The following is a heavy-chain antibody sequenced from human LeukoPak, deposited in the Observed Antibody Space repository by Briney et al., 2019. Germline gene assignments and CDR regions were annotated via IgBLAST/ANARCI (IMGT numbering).Heavy chain of an antibody. CDR2: IYYSGST. Sequence: SETLSLTCTVSGGSISSYYWSWIRQPPGKGLEWIGYIYYSGSTNYNPSFKSRVTISVDTSKNQFSLKLSSVTAADTAVYYCARGYSGYPTLFDYWGQGTLVTVSS. CDR1: GGSISSYY. D-gene: IGHD3-22*01. J-gene: IGHJ4*02. V-gene: IGHV4-59*01. CDR3: ARGYSGYPTLFDY.